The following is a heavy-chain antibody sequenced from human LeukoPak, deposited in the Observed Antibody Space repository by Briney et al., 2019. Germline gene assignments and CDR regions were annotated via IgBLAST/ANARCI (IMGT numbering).Heavy chain of an antibody. D-gene: IGHD6-13*01. J-gene: IGHJ4*02. V-gene: IGHV1-46*03. CDR2: INPSGGST. Sequence: ASVKVSCKASGYTFTRYYIHWVRQAPGQGLGWMGIINPSGGSTSYAQKFQGRVTMTRDTSTSTVYMELSSLRSEDTAVYYCTKTGGSSWYDYWGQGTLVTVSS. CDR1: GYTFTRYY. CDR3: TKTGGSSWYDY.